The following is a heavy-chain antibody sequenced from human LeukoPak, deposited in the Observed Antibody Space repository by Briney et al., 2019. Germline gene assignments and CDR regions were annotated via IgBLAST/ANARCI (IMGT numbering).Heavy chain of an antibody. CDR3: ARAGYDGNWFDP. Sequence: GGSLRLSCAASGFTFSNYWMTWVRQAPGKGLEWVANIKHDVSEKYYVDSVKGRFTISRDNAKNSLYLQMNSLRAEDTAVYYCARAGYDGNWFDPWGQGTLVTVSS. V-gene: IGHV3-7*01. CDR1: GFTFSNYW. D-gene: IGHD3-22*01. J-gene: IGHJ5*02. CDR2: IKHDVSEK.